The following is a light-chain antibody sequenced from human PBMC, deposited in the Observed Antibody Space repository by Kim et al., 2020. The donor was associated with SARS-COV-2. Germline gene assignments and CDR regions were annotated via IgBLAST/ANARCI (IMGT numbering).Light chain of an antibody. J-gene: IGKJ1*01. CDR1: QSVTSRH. V-gene: IGKV3-20*01. CDR3: QQYGTSRT. Sequence: LSRGERATLSCRVSQSVTSRHLAWYQQRPGQAPRLLIYGASSRATGIPDRFSGSGSGTDFTLTISRLEPEDFAVYYCQQYGTSRTFGQGTKVDIK. CDR2: GAS.